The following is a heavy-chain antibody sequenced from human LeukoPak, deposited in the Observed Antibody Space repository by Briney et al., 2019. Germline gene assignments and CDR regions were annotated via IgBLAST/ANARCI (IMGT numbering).Heavy chain of an antibody. D-gene: IGHD3-22*01. J-gene: IGHJ4*02. Sequence: SETLSLTCTVSGGSISSSSYYWGWIRQPPGKGLEWIGSIYYSGGTYYNPSLKSRVTISVDTSKNQFSLKLSSVTAADTAVYYCALYYYDSSGIPNGFDYWGQGTLVTVSS. CDR1: GGSISSSSYY. V-gene: IGHV4-39*01. CDR3: ALYYYDSSGIPNGFDY. CDR2: IYYSGGT.